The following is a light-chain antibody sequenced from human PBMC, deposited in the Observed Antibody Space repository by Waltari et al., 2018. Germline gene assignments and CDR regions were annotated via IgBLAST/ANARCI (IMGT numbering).Light chain of an antibody. CDR1: SGHSTNI. Sequence: QLVLTQSPSASASLGASVKLTCTLDSGHSTNIVAWLQQQAEKGPRYLMKINSDGSHTMGDEIPDRFSGSSSGAERYLTSSSVQSEDEADYFCQTGGHGTWVFGGGTKLTVL. J-gene: IGLJ3*02. CDR2: INSDGSH. V-gene: IGLV4-69*01. CDR3: QTGGHGTWV.